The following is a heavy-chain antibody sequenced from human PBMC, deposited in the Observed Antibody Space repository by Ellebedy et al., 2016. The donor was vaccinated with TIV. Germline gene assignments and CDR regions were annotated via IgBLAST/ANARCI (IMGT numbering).Heavy chain of an antibody. CDR1: GYTFTSYG. Sequence: AASVKVSCKTSGYTFTSYGVSWVRQAPGQGLEWMGWISGLNGKTKYARTVQGRVTLTTDTAARTVYMELTSLRSDDTAVYYCARTMVRGVIKANFDYWGQGTLVTVSS. J-gene: IGHJ4*02. CDR3: ARTMVRGVIKANFDY. V-gene: IGHV1-18*01. CDR2: ISGLNGKT. D-gene: IGHD3-10*01.